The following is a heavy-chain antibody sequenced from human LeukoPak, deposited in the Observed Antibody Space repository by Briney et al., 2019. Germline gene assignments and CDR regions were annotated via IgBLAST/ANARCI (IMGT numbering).Heavy chain of an antibody. D-gene: IGHD3-22*01. CDR1: GYTFSSYS. J-gene: IGHJ4*02. CDR2: ISSSSSYI. V-gene: IGHV3-21*01. CDR3: ARVSSSGYGY. Sequence: PGGSLRLSCAASGYTFSSYSMNWVRQAPGKGREWVSSISSSSSYIYYADSVKGRFTISRDNAKNSLYLQMNSLRAEDTAVYYCARVSSSGYGYWGQGTLATVSS.